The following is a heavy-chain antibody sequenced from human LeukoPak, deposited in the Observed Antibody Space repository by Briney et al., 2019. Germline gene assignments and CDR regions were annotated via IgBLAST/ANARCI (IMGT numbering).Heavy chain of an antibody. V-gene: IGHV3-21*01. D-gene: IGHD2-15*01. CDR1: GFTFSSYS. Sequence: GGSLRLSCAASGFTFSSYSMNWVRQAPGKGLEWVSSISSSSSYIYYADSVKGRFTISRDNAKNSLYLQMNSLRAEDTAVYYCARDRNVVVGGGFDYWGQGTLVTVSS. CDR2: ISSSSSYI. J-gene: IGHJ4*02. CDR3: ARDRNVVVGGGFDY.